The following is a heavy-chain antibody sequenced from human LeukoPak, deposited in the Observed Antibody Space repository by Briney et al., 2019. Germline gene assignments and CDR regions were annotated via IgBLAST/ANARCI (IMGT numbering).Heavy chain of an antibody. CDR1: GGSISSRSYY. J-gene: IGHJ4*02. Sequence: SETLSLTCTVSGGSISSRSYYWGWIRQPPGKGLEWIGSIYYSGSTYYNPSLKSRVTISVDTSKNQFSLKLSSVTAADTAVYYCARDRDYDSSGYYFGFDYWGQGTLVTVSS. V-gene: IGHV4-39*07. D-gene: IGHD3-22*01. CDR3: ARDRDYDSSGYYFGFDY. CDR2: IYYSGST.